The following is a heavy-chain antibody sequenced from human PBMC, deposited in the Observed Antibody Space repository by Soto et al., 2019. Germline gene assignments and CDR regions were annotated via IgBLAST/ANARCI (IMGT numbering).Heavy chain of an antibody. CDR3: ASSAPSFSSSWQYYYYGMDV. V-gene: IGHV1-3*01. J-gene: IGHJ6*02. D-gene: IGHD6-13*01. CDR2: INAGNGNT. Sequence: ASVKVSCKASGYTFTSYAMHWVRQAPGQRLEWMGWINAGNGNTKYSQKFQGRVTITRDTSASTAYMELSSLRSEDTAVYYCASSAPSFSSSWQYYYYGMDVWGQGTTVTVSS. CDR1: GYTFTSYA.